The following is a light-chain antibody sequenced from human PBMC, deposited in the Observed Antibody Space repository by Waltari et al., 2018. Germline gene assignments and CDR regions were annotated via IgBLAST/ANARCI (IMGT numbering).Light chain of an antibody. CDR2: EVS. CDR1: SSAVGGYKY. CDR3: KSYSTSSTHYV. J-gene: IGLJ1*01. V-gene: IGLV2-14*03. Sequence: QSALTQPASVSGSPGQSITLSCTGTSSAVGGYKYVSWYQQHPGKAPKLMIYEVSNRPSGVSNRFSGSKSGNTASLTISGLQAEDEADYYCKSYSTSSTHYVFGTGTKVTVL.